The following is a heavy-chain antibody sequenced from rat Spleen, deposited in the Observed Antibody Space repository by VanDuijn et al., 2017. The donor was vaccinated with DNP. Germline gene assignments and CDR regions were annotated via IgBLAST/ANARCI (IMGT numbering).Heavy chain of an antibody. CDR3: AGRPPPTRGPFDY. D-gene: IGHD1-4*01. Sequence: VQLKESGPGLVLPSQTLSLTCTVSGFSLTSYHVSWVRQAPTKGLEWVATISYDGSSTYYRDSVKGRFTISRDNAKSTLYLQMDSLRSEDTATYYCAGRPPPTRGPFDYWGQGVTVTVSS. CDR1: GFSLTSYH. CDR2: ISYDGSST. J-gene: IGHJ2*01. V-gene: IGHV5-29*01.